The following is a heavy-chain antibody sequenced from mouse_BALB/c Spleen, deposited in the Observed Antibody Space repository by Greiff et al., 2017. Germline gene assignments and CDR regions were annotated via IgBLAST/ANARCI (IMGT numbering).Heavy chain of an antibody. Sequence: EVKLMESGPGLVEPSQSLSLTCTVTGYSITSDYAWNWIRQFPGNQLEWMGYISYSGSTSYNPSLKSRISITRDTSKNQFFLQLNSVTTEDTATYYCAIGGYDWYFDVWGAGTTVTVSS. CDR2: ISYSGST. CDR1: GYSITSDYA. CDR3: AIGGYDWYFDV. J-gene: IGHJ1*01. V-gene: IGHV3-2*02. D-gene: IGHD2-2*01.